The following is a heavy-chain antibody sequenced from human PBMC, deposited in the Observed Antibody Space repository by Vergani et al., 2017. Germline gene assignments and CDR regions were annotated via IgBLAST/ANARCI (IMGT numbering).Heavy chain of an antibody. V-gene: IGHV3-30*03. CDR1: GFTFSSYG. D-gene: IGHD2-15*01. J-gene: IGHJ4*02. CDR2: ISYDGSNK. Sequence: QVQLVESGGGVVQPGRSLRLSCAASGFTFSSYGMHWVRQAPGKGLEWVAVISYDGSNKYYADSVKGRFTISRDNSKNTLYLQMNSLRAEDTAVYYCARKTGDVVVTHNFDYWGQGTLVTVSS. CDR3: ARKTGDVVVTHNFDY.